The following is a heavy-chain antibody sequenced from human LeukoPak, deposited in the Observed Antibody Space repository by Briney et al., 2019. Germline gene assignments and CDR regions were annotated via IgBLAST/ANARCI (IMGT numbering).Heavy chain of an antibody. CDR1: GLTISTNY. V-gene: IGHV3-66*01. CDR3: ASLLAHHGDFERDVDY. J-gene: IGHJ4*02. CDR2: IYSGGET. Sequence: PGGSLRLSCAASGLTISTNYMSWVRQAPGKGLEWVSVIYSGGETYYADSVKDRFTISRDFSKNTLYLQMNTLRVEDTAVYYCASLLAHHGDFERDVDYWGQGTLVTVSS. D-gene: IGHD4-17*01.